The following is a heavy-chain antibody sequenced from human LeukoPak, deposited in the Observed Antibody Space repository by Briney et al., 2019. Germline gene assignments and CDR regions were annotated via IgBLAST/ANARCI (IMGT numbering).Heavy chain of an antibody. Sequence: SGGSLRLSCAASGFTFSIYWMSWVRQAPGKGLEWVANIKQDGSEKYYVDSVKGRFTICRDNAKNSLYLQMNRLRAEDTAVYYCAREETAAAGIYWGQGTLVTVSS. CDR2: IKQDGSEK. V-gene: IGHV3-7*01. CDR3: AREETAAAGIY. D-gene: IGHD6-13*01. J-gene: IGHJ4*02. CDR1: GFTFSIYW.